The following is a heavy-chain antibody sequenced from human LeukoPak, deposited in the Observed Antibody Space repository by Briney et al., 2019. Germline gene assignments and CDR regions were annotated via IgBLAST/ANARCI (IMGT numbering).Heavy chain of an antibody. V-gene: IGHV1-69*05. CDR3: ARGVYDSSGYYYAYYFDY. Sequence: SVKLSCKASGGTFSSYAISWVRQAPGQGLEWMGGIIPIFGTANYAQKFQGRVTITTDESTSTAYMELSSLRSEDTAVYYCARGVYDSSGYYYAYYFDYWGQGTLVTVSS. CDR2: IIPIFGTA. D-gene: IGHD3-22*01. CDR1: GGTFSSYA. J-gene: IGHJ4*02.